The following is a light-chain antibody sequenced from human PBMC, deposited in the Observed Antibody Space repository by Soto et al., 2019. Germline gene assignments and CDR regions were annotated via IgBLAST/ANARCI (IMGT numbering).Light chain of an antibody. CDR2: SDD. CDR1: SSNIGSNS. Sequence: QLVLTQPPSASGTPGQRVTISCSGRSSNIGSNSVNWYQHLPGTAPKLLIYSDDQRPSGVPDRFSGSRSGTSASLAISGLQSEDEAEYHCATWDDSVSGPVFGGGTKLTVL. V-gene: IGLV1-44*01. CDR3: ATWDDSVSGPV. J-gene: IGLJ3*02.